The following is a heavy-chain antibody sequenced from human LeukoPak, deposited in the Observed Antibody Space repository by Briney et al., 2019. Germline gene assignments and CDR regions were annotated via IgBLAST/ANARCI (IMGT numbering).Heavy chain of an antibody. CDR2: IHYTGST. D-gene: IGHD1-20*01. J-gene: IGHJ5*02. CDR1: GASISSYY. V-gene: IGHV4-59*01. CDR3: ARDLTGDRWFDP. Sequence: SATLSHTCTVSGASISSYYWSWIRQPPRKGLEWIGYIHYTGSTNYNPSLKSRVTISVDTSKNQFSLKLSSVTAADTAVYYCARDLTGDRWFDPWGQGTLVIVSS.